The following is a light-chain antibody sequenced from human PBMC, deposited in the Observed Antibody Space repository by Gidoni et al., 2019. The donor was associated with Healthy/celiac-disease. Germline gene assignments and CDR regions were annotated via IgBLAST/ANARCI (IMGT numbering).Light chain of an antibody. CDR1: QSVSSSY. V-gene: IGKV3-20*01. J-gene: IGKJ3*01. CDR3: QHYGSSPRT. Sequence: IVLTQSPGTLSLSPGDRATLSCRASQSVSSSYLAWYQQKPGQPPRLLIDGASSRATGIPDRCSGSGSRTYFILTISRLEPEDSAVYYCQHYGSSPRTFGPGTKVDIK. CDR2: GAS.